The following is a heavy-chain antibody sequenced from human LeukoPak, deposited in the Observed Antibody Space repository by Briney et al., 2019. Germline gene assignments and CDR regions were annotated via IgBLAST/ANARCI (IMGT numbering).Heavy chain of an antibody. CDR1: GFTFNNYA. CDR3: AKDLWRVGAAIDY. Sequence: PGGSLRLSCAASGFTFNNYAMSWVRQAPGKGLEWVAVISYDGSNKYYTDSVKGRFTISRDNSKNTLYLQMNSLRAEDTAVYYCAKDLWRVGAAIDYWGQGTLVTVSS. CDR2: ISYDGSNK. V-gene: IGHV3-30*18. J-gene: IGHJ4*02. D-gene: IGHD1-26*01.